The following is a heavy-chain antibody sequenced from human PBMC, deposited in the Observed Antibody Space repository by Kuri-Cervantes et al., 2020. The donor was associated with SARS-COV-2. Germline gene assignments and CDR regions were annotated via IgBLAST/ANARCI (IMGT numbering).Heavy chain of an antibody. CDR3: ARDPAAVSVNLFDF. J-gene: IGHJ4*02. D-gene: IGHD6-19*01. Sequence: GESLKISCAASGFTFSNYAMHRVRQAPGKGLEWVAVISYDGSNKYYADSVKGRFTLSRDNSRSTLYLQMNRLRAEGTAVYYCARDPAAVSVNLFDFWGQGTLVTVSS. CDR1: GFTFSNYA. V-gene: IGHV3-30*04. CDR2: ISYDGSNK.